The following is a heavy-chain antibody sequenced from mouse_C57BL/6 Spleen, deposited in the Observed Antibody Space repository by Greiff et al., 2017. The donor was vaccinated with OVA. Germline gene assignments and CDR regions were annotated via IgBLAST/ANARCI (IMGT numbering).Heavy chain of an antibody. D-gene: IGHD1-1*01. V-gene: IGHV1-18*01. CDR1: GYTFTDYN. CDR2: INPNNGGT. CDR3: ARTYYGSSYWNWYFDV. Sequence: VQLQQSGPELVKPGASVKIPCKASGYTFTDYNMDWVKQSHGKSLEWIGDINPNNGGTIYNQKFKGKATLTVDKSSSTAYMELRSLTSEDTAVYYCARTYYGSSYWNWYFDVWGTGTTVTVSS. J-gene: IGHJ1*03.